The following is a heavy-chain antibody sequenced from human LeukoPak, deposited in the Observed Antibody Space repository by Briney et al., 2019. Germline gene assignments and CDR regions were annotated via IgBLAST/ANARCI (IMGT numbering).Heavy chain of an antibody. CDR1: GYSFTSYW. Sequence: GESLKISCKGSGYSFTSYWIGWVRQMPGKGLEWMGIIYPGDSDTRYSPSFQGQVTISDDKSISTAYLQWSSLKASDTAMYYCARAYYYDSSGYYLDNYGMDVWGQGTTVTVSS. D-gene: IGHD3-22*01. CDR2: IYPGDSDT. V-gene: IGHV5-51*01. J-gene: IGHJ6*02. CDR3: ARAYYYDSSGYYLDNYGMDV.